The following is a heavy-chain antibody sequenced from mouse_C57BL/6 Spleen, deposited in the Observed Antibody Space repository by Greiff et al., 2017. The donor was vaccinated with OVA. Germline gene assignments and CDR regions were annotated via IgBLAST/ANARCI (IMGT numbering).Heavy chain of an antibody. Sequence: QVQLQQPGAELVMPGASVKLSCKASGYTFTSYWMPWVKQRPGQGLEWIGEIGPSDSYTNYNQKFKGKSTLTVDKSSSTAYMQLSSLTSEDSAVYYCARRALGFDDGGQGTTLTVYS. CDR2: IGPSDSYT. J-gene: IGHJ2*01. CDR3: ARRALGFDD. CDR1: GYTFTSYW. D-gene: IGHD3-3*01. V-gene: IGHV1-69*01.